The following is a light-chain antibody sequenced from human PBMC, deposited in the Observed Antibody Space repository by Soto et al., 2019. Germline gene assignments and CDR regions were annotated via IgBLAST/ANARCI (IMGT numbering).Light chain of an antibody. CDR3: QQYGGAPIT. CDR2: RAS. Sequence: EIVVTQSPGTLPLSPGERATLSCRASQSVPNNHLAWYQQKRGHAPRLLIFRASSRANGIPDRFSGSGSGADFNLSISRLEPEDFAVYYCQQYGGAPITFGQGTRLEIK. V-gene: IGKV3-20*01. J-gene: IGKJ5*01. CDR1: QSVPNNH.